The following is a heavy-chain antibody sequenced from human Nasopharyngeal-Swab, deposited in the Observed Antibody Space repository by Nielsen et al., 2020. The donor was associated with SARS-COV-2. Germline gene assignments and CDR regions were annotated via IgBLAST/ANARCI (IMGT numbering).Heavy chain of an antibody. J-gene: IGHJ4*02. CDR1: GLTFSISF. D-gene: IGHD1-26*01. CDR3: VRDGAAKGFDY. V-gene: IGHV3-74*01. Sequence: GESLKISCVASGLTFSISFIHWVRRAPGKGLVWVSRINSDGSSTNYADSVKGRFTVSRDNAKNTAYLQMDSLAVEDTAMYYCVRDGAAKGFDYWGQGTLVTVSS. CDR2: INSDGSST.